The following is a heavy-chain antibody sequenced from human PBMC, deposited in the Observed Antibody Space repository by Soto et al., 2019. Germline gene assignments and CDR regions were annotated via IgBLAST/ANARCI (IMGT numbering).Heavy chain of an antibody. V-gene: IGHV1-69*13. CDR1: GGTFSRYA. Sequence: SAKVFCKASGGTFSRYAISGVRRAPGQGLEWMGGSIRVFGTANDAQKVQGIVTIAADESTSTAYMELSRLGSEDTAVYYCARDWSQGLNGGIDWFDPWGQGTLGTVSS. CDR2: SIRVFGTA. J-gene: IGHJ5*02. CDR3: ARDWSQGLNGGIDWFDP. D-gene: IGHD2-15*01.